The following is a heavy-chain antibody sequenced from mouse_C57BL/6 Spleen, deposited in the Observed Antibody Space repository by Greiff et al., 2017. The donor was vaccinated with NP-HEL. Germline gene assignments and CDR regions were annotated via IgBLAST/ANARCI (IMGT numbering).Heavy chain of an antibody. CDR3: ARDRRNYYGSSALFDY. D-gene: IGHD1-1*01. J-gene: IGHJ2*01. CDR2: ISYDGSN. V-gene: IGHV3-6*01. CDR1: GYSITSGYY. Sequence: EVQLQESGPGLVKPSQSLSLTCSVTGYSITSGYYWNWIRQFPGNKLEWMGYISYDGSNNYNPSLKNRISITRDTSTNQFFLKLNSVTTEDTATYYCARDRRNYYGSSALFDYWGQGTTLTVSS.